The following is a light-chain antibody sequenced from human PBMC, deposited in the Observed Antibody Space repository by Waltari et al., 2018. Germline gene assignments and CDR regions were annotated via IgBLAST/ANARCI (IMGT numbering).Light chain of an antibody. Sequence: DIQMTQSPSSLSASVGDRVTITCRASQSISSYLNWYQQKPGKAPKLLIYAASSLQSGVPSRFSGSGSGTEFTLTISRLQPEDFATYYCQQSYSTPLTFGGGTRWRSN. V-gene: IGKV1-39*01. CDR3: QQSYSTPLT. CDR2: AAS. CDR1: QSISSY. J-gene: IGKJ4*01.